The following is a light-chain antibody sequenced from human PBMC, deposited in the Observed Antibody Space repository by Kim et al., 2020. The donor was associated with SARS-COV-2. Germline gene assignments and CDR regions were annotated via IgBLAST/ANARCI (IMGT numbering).Light chain of an antibody. J-gene: IGLJ2*01. V-gene: IGLV3-19*01. Sequence: VALGQTIRITCQGDSLRSYYATWYQQKPGQAPILVIYGKNNRPSGIPDRFSGSSSGNTASLTITGTQAGDEADYYCNSRDSNDNVVFGGGTQLTVL. CDR2: GKN. CDR3: NSRDSNDNVV. CDR1: SLRSYY.